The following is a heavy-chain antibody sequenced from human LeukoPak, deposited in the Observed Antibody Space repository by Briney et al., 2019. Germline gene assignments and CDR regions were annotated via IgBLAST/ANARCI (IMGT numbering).Heavy chain of an antibody. CDR3: ARLTMVRGVMDV. Sequence: PGGSLRLSCAASGFTFSSYGMHWVRQAPGKGLERVAVIWYDGSNKYYADSVKGRFTISRDNSKNTLYLQMNSLRAEDTAVYYCARLTMVRGVMDVWGQGTTVTVSS. V-gene: IGHV3-33*01. D-gene: IGHD3-10*01. CDR2: IWYDGSNK. CDR1: GFTFSSYG. J-gene: IGHJ6*02.